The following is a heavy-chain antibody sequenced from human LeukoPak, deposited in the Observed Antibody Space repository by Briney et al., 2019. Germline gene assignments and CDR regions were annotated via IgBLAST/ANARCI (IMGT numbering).Heavy chain of an antibody. CDR2: ISGSGGST. CDR3: AKGSGDYCSSTSCSMEGYYYYYMDV. V-gene: IGHV3-23*01. CDR1: GFTFSSYA. J-gene: IGHJ6*03. Sequence: GGSLRLSCAASGFTFSSYAMSWVRQAPGKGLEWVSAISGSGGSTYYADSVKGRFTISRDNSNNTLYLQMNSLRAEDTAVYYCAKGSGDYCSSTSCSMEGYYYYYMDVWGKGTTVTVSS. D-gene: IGHD2-2*01.